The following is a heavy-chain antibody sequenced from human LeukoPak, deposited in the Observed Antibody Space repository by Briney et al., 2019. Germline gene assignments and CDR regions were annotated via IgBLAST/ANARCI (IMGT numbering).Heavy chain of an antibody. CDR2: ISSSSSTI. Sequence: GGSLRLSCAASGFTFSSYEMNWVRQAPGKGLEWVSYISSSSSTIYYADSVKGRFTISRDNAKNSLYLQMNSLRAEDTAVYYCARVSGSGSPSVDYWGQGTLVTVSS. D-gene: IGHD3-10*01. CDR3: ARVSGSGSPSVDY. CDR1: GFTFSSYE. J-gene: IGHJ4*02. V-gene: IGHV3-48*01.